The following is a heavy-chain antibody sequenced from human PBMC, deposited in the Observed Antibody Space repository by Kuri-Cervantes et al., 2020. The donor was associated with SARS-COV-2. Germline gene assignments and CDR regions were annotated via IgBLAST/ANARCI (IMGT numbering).Heavy chain of an antibody. Sequence: ESLKISCTVSGGSISSSSYYWGWIRQPPGKGLEWIGSIYYSGSTYYNPSLKSRVTISVDTSKNQFSLKLSSVTAADTAVYYCAREVSSEQLVAFDYWGQGTLVTVSS. D-gene: IGHD6-6*01. CDR1: GGSISSSSYY. CDR2: IYYSGST. V-gene: IGHV4-39*07. J-gene: IGHJ4*02. CDR3: AREVSSEQLVAFDY.